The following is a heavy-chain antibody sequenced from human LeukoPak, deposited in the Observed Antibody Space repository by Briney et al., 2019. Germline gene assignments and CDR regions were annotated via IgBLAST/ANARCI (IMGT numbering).Heavy chain of an antibody. V-gene: IGHV5-51*01. CDR2: IYAGDYDT. Sequence: AESLKISCKGSVYSFTSYCIGWVRQMPGKGLWWVGIIYAGDYDTSYSPSYQGQVTISADKSISTAYLQWSSLKASDTAMYYCARRVVPAARDDAFDIWGQGAMVTVSS. D-gene: IGHD2-2*01. CDR3: ARRVVPAARDDAFDI. J-gene: IGHJ3*02. CDR1: VYSFTSYC.